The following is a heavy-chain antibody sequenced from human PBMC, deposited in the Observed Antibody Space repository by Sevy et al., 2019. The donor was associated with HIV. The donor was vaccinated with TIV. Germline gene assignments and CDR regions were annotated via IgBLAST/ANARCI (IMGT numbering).Heavy chain of an antibody. Sequence: GGSLRLSCAASGFTFSVYWINWARQAPGKGLEWVATMKEDGSEKYYVDSVKGRFTISRDNAKNSLYLKMNSLRAEDTAVYYCVREGVGGYSYSLDYWGQGTLVTVSS. CDR3: VREGVGGYSYSLDY. J-gene: IGHJ4*02. D-gene: IGHD5-18*01. CDR2: MKEDGSEK. CDR1: GFTFSVYW. V-gene: IGHV3-7*01.